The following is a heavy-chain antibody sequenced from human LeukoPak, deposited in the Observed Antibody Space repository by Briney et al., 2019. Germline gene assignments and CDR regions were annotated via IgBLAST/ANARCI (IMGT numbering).Heavy chain of an antibody. D-gene: IGHD2-2*01. Sequence: GESLKISCKGSGYRFTNYWIGWVRQMPGKGLEWMGIIHPGDPDTRYSPSFQGQVTVSADKSITTAYLQWSSLKASDTAIYYCARRAYCSSTSCTLYGMDVWGQGTTVTVSS. CDR2: IHPGDPDT. J-gene: IGHJ6*02. CDR3: ARRAYCSSTSCTLYGMDV. V-gene: IGHV5-51*01. CDR1: GYRFTNYW.